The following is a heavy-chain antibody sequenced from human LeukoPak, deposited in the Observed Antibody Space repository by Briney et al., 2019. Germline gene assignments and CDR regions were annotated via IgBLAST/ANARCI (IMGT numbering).Heavy chain of an antibody. D-gene: IGHD3/OR15-3a*01. V-gene: IGHV3-23*01. CDR2: ISGSGGST. Sequence: GGSLRLSCAASGFTFSSYAMSWVRQAPGKGLEWVSAISGSGGSTYYADSVEGRFTISRDNSKNTLYLQMNSLRAEDTAVYYCAAGGAFGPLDYWGQGTLVTVSS. CDR3: AAGGAFGPLDY. J-gene: IGHJ4*02. CDR1: GFTFSSYA.